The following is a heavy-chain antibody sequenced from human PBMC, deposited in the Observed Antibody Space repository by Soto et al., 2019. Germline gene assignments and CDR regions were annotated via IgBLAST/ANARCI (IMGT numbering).Heavy chain of an antibody. CDR3: ARHLRGVIDLFDY. D-gene: IGHD3-10*01. J-gene: IGHJ4*02. Sequence: SETLSLTCTVSGDSISSSDYYWSWVRQHPGKGLEWIGHIYYTGSTYYNPSLKSRVTISLDTSRNHFSLNLSSVTAADTAVYYCARHLRGVIDLFDYWGQGTLVTVS. V-gene: IGHV4-31*03. CDR2: IYYTGST. CDR1: GDSISSSDYY.